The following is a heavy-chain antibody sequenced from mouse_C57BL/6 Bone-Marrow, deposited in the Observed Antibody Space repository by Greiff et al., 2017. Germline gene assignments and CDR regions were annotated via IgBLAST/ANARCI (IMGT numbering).Heavy chain of an antibody. CDR1: GYTFSSYW. CDR3: ARGTGTLYYFDY. Sequence: VQLQQPGAELVRPGSSVKLSCKASGYTFSSYWLDWVKQRPGQGLEWIGNIYPSDSETHYNQKFKDKATLTVDKSSSTAYMQLSSLTSEYSAVYDCARGTGTLYYFDYWGQSNTLTGSS. J-gene: IGHJ2*01. D-gene: IGHD4-1*01. V-gene: IGHV1-61*01. CDR2: IYPSDSET.